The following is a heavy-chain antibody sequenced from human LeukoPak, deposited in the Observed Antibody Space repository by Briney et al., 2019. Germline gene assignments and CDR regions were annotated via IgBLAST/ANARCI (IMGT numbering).Heavy chain of an antibody. Sequence: GGSLRLSCAASGFTFSDYYMGWIRQAPGKGLEWVSYISSSGSTIYYADSVKGRFTISRDNAKNSLYLQMNSLRAEDTAVYYCARDRGGDIVVVPAASFDYWGQGTLVTVSS. V-gene: IGHV3-11*01. CDR1: GFTFSDYY. J-gene: IGHJ4*02. CDR3: ARDRGGDIVVVPAASFDY. D-gene: IGHD2-2*01. CDR2: ISSSGSTI.